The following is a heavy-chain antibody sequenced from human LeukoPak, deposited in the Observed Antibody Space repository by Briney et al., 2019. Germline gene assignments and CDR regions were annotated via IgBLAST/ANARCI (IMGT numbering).Heavy chain of an antibody. D-gene: IGHD6-19*01. Sequence: ASVKVSCKASGYTFTSYYMHWVRQAPGQGLEWMGIINPSGGSTSYAQKFQGRVTMTRDMSTSTVYMELSSLRSEDTAVYYCARGGSGRAQYYYYYMDVWGKGTTVTVSS. J-gene: IGHJ6*03. V-gene: IGHV1-46*01. CDR2: INPSGGST. CDR3: ARGGSGRAQYYYYYMDV. CDR1: GYTFTSYY.